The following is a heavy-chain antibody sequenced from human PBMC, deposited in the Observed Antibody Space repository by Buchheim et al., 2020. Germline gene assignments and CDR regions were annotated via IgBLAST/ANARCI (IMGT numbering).Heavy chain of an antibody. CDR2: INPNSGGT. CDR3: ARYAGWAYCGGDCAVDY. V-gene: IGHV1-2*02. D-gene: IGHD2-21*02. CDR1: GYTFTGYY. J-gene: IGHJ4*02. Sequence: QVQLVQSGAEVKKPGASVKVSCKASGYTFTGYYMHWVRQAPGQGLEWMGWINPNSGGTNYAQKFQGRVTMTRDTSISTAYMELSRRRSDDTAVYYCARYAGWAYCGGDCAVDYWGQGAL.